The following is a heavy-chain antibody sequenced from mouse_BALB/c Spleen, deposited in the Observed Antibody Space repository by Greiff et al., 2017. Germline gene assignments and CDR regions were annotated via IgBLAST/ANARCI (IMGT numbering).Heavy chain of an antibody. Sequence: EVQLQQSGTVLARPGASVKMSCKASGYTFTSYWMHWVKQRPGQGLEWIGAIYPGNSDTSYNQKFKGKAKLTAVTSTSTAYMELSSLTNEDSAVYYCTRVWDLYYAMDYWGQGTSVTVSS. CDR1: GYTFTSYW. V-gene: IGHV1-5*01. CDR3: TRVWDLYYAMDY. D-gene: IGHD4-1*01. CDR2: IYPGNSDT. J-gene: IGHJ4*01.